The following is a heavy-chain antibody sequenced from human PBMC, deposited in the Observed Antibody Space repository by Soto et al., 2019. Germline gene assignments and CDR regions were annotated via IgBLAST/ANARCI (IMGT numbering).Heavy chain of an antibody. Sequence: SETLSLTCTVSGGSMSRYYWIWIRQAPGKGLEWIGYIYYSGYTKYDPSLKSRVTMSVDTSKNQFSLKLSSVTAADTAVYYCAGGMAPIELDFWGQGTLVTVPQ. CDR3: AGGMAPIELDF. V-gene: IGHV4-59*01. CDR2: IYYSGYT. J-gene: IGHJ4*02. CDR1: GGSMSRYY. D-gene: IGHD3-16*01.